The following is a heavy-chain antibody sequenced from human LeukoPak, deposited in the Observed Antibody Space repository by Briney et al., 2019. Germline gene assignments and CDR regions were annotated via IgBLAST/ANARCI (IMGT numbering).Heavy chain of an antibody. V-gene: IGHV3-33*06. CDR1: GFTFSSYG. Sequence: PGVSLRLSCAASGFTFSSYGMHWVRQAPGKGLEWVVVIWYDGSNKYYADSVKGRFTISRDNSKNTLYLQMNSLRAEDTAVYYCAKGRRYSSGWYHFDYWGQGTLVTVSS. D-gene: IGHD6-19*01. CDR3: AKGRRYSSGWYHFDY. J-gene: IGHJ4*02. CDR2: IWYDGSNK.